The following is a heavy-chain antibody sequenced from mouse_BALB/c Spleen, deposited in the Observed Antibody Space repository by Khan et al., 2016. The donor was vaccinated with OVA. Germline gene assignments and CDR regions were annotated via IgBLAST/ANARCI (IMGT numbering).Heavy chain of an antibody. CDR3: AGTSYYGNYYFDY. D-gene: IGHD2-10*01. V-gene: IGHV3-8*02. Sequence: EVQLQESGPSLVKPSQTLSITCSVTGDSITSGYWNWIRQFPGNKLEYMGYISYSGSTYYNPSLKNRISISRDTSKNQQYLQLNSMTTEDSATDYCAGTSYYGNYYFDYWGQGTTLTVSS. CDR1: GDSITSGY. J-gene: IGHJ2*01. CDR2: ISYSGST.